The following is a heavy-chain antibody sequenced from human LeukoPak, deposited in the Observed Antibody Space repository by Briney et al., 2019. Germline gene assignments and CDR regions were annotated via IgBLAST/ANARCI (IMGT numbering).Heavy chain of an antibody. CDR1: GGSFSGYY. J-gene: IGHJ5*02. D-gene: IGHD3-3*01. CDR2: IYTSGST. V-gene: IGHV4-4*07. CDR3: ARDNTIFVPSHYWFDP. Sequence: SSETLSLTCAVYGGSFSGYYWSWIRQPAGKGLEWIGRIYTSGSTNYNPSLKSRVTMSVDTSKNQFSLKLSSVTAADTAVYYCARDNTIFVPSHYWFDPWGQGTLVTVSS.